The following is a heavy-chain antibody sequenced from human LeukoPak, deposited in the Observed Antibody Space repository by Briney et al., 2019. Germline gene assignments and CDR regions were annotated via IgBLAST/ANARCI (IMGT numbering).Heavy chain of an antibody. CDR1: GFTFDDYA. CDR3: ASSMVRGVSDY. D-gene: IGHD3-10*01. Sequence: GGSLRLSCAASGFTFDDYAMHWVRQAPGKGLEWVSGISWNSGSIGYADSVKGRFTISRDNAKNSLYLQMNSLRAEDTAVYYCASSMVRGVSDYWGQGTLVTVSS. CDR2: ISWNSGSI. J-gene: IGHJ4*02. V-gene: IGHV3-9*01.